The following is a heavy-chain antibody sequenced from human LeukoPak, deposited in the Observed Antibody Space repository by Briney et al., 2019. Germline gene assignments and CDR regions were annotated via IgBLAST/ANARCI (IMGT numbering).Heavy chain of an antibody. CDR2: MNPNSGHT. J-gene: IGHJ4*02. D-gene: IGHD1-26*01. Sequence: GASVKVSCKASGYTFSSYDIIWVRQASGQGLEWMGWMNPNSGHTGYAQKFQGRVTMTRSTSISTAYMELTSLTSEDSAVYYCARSIVGVRKRNDYWGQRTLVTVSS. CDR1: GYTFSSYD. V-gene: IGHV1-8*01. CDR3: ARSIVGVRKRNDY.